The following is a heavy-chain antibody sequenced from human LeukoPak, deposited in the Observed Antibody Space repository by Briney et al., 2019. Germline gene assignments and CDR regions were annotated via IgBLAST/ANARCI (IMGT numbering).Heavy chain of an antibody. J-gene: IGHJ5*02. CDR3: ARDSGTTGEVKFDP. Sequence: PSETLSLTCTVSGGSISSYYWSWIRQPAGKGLEWIGRISGSGTITYNPALQSRLTISIDTSKNQFSLKLMSVTAADTAVYYCARDSGTTGEVKFDPWGQGTLVTVSS. D-gene: IGHD3-10*01. CDR1: GGSISSYY. CDR2: ISGSGTI. V-gene: IGHV4-4*07.